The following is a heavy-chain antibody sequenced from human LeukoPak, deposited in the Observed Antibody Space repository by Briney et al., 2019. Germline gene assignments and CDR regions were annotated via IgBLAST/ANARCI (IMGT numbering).Heavy chain of an antibody. CDR1: GGSISSSSYY. CDR2: IYYSGST. Sequence: SETLSLTCTVSGGSISSSSYYWGWIRQPPGKGLEWIGSIYYSGSTYYNPSLKSRVTMSVDTSKNQFSLKLSSVTAADTAVYYCARLSTVTTSFDYWGQGTLVTVSS. J-gene: IGHJ4*02. D-gene: IGHD4-17*01. CDR3: ARLSTVTTSFDY. V-gene: IGHV4-39*07.